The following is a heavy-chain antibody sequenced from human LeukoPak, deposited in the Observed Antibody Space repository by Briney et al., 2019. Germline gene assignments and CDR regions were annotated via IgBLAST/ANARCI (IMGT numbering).Heavy chain of an antibody. CDR2: IWYDGSIK. D-gene: IGHD5-18*01. Sequence: GGSLRLSCAASGFTFSSYGMHWVRQAPGKGLEWVAVIWYDGSIKYYADSVKGRFSISRDNSKNTLYLQMHSLRVEDTAVYYCARDERDSYGPYWYFDLWGRGTLVTVSS. CDR3: ARDERDSYGPYWYFDL. CDR1: GFTFSSYG. V-gene: IGHV3-33*01. J-gene: IGHJ2*01.